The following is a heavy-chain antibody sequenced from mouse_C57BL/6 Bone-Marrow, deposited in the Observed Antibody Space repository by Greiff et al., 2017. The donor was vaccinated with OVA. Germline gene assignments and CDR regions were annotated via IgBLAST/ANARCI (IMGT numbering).Heavy chain of an antibody. CDR1: GYTFTDYY. Sequence: EVKLQESGPVLVKPGASVKMSCKASGYTFTDYYMNWVKQSHGKSLEWIGVINPYNGGTSYNQKFKVKATLTVDKSSSTAYMELNSLTSEDSAVYYCAELGLAYWGQGTLVTVSA. J-gene: IGHJ3*01. CDR3: AELGLAY. CDR2: INPYNGGT. V-gene: IGHV1-19*01. D-gene: IGHD4-1*01.